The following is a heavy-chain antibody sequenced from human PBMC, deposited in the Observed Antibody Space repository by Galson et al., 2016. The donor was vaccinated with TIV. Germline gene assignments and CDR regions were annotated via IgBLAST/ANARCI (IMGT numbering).Heavy chain of an antibody. D-gene: IGHD2-21*01. CDR3: ARPPYCGGDCYKYDR. V-gene: IGHV1-3*01. CDR1: GYSFTTYA. J-gene: IGHJ4*02. Sequence: SVKVSCKASGYSFTTYAMHWVRQAPGQGLEWMGCINAGNSNTKYSQKFQGRLTITRDTFARTAYMELSSLTSADTAVYYFARPPYCGGDCYKYDRWGQGTLVTVSS. CDR2: INAGNSNT.